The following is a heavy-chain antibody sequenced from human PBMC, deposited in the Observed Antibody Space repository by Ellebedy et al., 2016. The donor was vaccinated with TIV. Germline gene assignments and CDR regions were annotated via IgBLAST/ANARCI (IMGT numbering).Heavy chain of an antibody. J-gene: IGHJ4*02. V-gene: IGHV3-30*03. CDR2: ISSDGSNK. Sequence: GGSLRLXSVASGFTFRSHGIYWVRQAPGKGLEWVAVISSDGSNKYYADSVKGRFTISRDNSKNTLYLQMNSLRTDDMAVYYCARGGSSGSSDYWGQGTLVTVSS. CDR3: ARGGSSGSSDY. D-gene: IGHD3-10*01. CDR1: GFTFRSHG.